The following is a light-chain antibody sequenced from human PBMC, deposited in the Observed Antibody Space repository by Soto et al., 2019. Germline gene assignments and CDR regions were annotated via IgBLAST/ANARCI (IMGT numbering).Light chain of an antibody. CDR3: QQTHSCPIT. CDR2: SAS. J-gene: IGKJ5*01. Sequence: DIQMTQSPSSVSGSVGDRVTITCRASQGISNWLAWYRQKPGKAPDLLISSASSLQSGVPSRFSGSGSGTDFTLTISSLQPEDFAIYYCQQTHSCPITFGQGTRLEIK. V-gene: IGKV1D-12*01. CDR1: QGISNW.